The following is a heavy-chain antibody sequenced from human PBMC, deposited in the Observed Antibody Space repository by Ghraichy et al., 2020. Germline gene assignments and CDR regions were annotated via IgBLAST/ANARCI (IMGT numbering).Heavy chain of an antibody. Sequence: SETLSLTCTVSGDSISDYYWTWIRQPAGKGLEWIGRIYSTGTTNYNPSLKSRVTMSLDTSEKQFSLKLRSVTAADTAVYYCARELGGSGMDCWGQGTLVTVSS. V-gene: IGHV4-4*07. J-gene: IGHJ4*02. CDR2: IYSTGTT. CDR3: ARELGGSGMDC. D-gene: IGHD1-26*01. CDR1: GDSISDYY.